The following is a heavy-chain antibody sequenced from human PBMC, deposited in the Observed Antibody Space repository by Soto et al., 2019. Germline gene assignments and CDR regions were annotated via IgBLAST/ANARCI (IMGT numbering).Heavy chain of an antibody. CDR3: ARDPSGWGLDV. CDR2: IGIAGDT. Sequence: EVQLVESGGGLLQPGGSLRLSCAASGFTFSSYDMHWFRQAKGKVLEWVSAIGIAGDTHYSGSAKGRFAISRDNGKSSLFLQMNSLRAEDTAVYYCARDPSGWGLDVWGQGTTVTVSS. D-gene: IGHD2-15*01. J-gene: IGHJ6*02. CDR1: GFTFSSYD. V-gene: IGHV3-13*01.